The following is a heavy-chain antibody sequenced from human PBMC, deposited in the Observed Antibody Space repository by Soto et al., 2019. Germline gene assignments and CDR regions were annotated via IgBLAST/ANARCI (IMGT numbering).Heavy chain of an antibody. CDR3: AKLYYDFWSGYYRLTLDAFDI. J-gene: IGHJ3*02. V-gene: IGHV3-23*01. CDR2: ISGSGGST. D-gene: IGHD3-3*01. Sequence: GGSLRLSCAASGFTFSSYAMSWVRQAPGKGLEWVSAISGSGGSTYYADSVKGRFTISRDNSKNTLYLQMNSLRAEDTAVYHCAKLYYDFWSGYYRLTLDAFDIWGQGTMVTVSS. CDR1: GFTFSSYA.